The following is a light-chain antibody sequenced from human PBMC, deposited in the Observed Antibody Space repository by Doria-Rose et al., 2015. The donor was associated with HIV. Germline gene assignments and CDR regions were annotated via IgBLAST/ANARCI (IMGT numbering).Light chain of an antibody. J-gene: IGKJ5*01. V-gene: IGKV1-8*01. CDR2: AVS. Sequence: CRASQGIRSYLAWYQQKPGKAPNLLIYAVSTLQSGVPSRFGGSGSGTDFTLTISCLQSEDFATYYCQQYYSYPRAFGQGTRLEIK. CDR3: QQYYSYPRA. CDR1: QGIRSY.